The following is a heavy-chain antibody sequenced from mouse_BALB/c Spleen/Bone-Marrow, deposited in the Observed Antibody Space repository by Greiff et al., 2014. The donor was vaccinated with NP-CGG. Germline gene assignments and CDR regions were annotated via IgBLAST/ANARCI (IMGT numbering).Heavy chain of an antibody. CDR2: ISYDGSN. CDR1: GYSITSGYY. Sequence: VQLQQPGPGLVKPSQSLSLTCSVTGYSITSGYYWNWIRQFPENKLEWMGYISYDGSNNYNPSLKNRISITRDTSKNQFFLKLNSVTTEDTATYYCAKGGIYLMDYWGQGTSVTVSS. J-gene: IGHJ4*01. CDR3: AKGGIYLMDY. V-gene: IGHV3-6*02. D-gene: IGHD5-5*01.